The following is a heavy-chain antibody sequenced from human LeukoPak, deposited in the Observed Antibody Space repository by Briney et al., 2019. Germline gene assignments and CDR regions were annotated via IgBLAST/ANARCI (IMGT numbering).Heavy chain of an antibody. CDR1: GGTFSSYA. CDR2: IIPIFGIA. Sequence: GASVKVFCKASGGTFSSYAISWVRQAPGQGLEWMGRIIPIFGIANYAQKFQGRVTITADKSTSTAYMELSSLRSEDTAVYYCAKGYCSGGSCYPGMDVWGQGTTVTVSS. CDR3: AKGYCSGGSCYPGMDV. J-gene: IGHJ6*02. V-gene: IGHV1-69*04. D-gene: IGHD2-15*01.